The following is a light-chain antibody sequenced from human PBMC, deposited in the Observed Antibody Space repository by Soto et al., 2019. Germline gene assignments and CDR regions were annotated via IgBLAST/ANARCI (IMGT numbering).Light chain of an antibody. J-gene: IGLJ1*01. V-gene: IGLV1-44*01. CDR2: SNN. Sequence: QLVLTQPHSASGTPGQRVTISCSGSSSNIGSHTVNWYQQLPGTAPKLLIHSNNQRPSGVPDRFSGSKSGTSASLAISGLQSEDEADYSCAAWDDSLNGPVFGTGTKLTVL. CDR1: SSNIGSHT. CDR3: AAWDDSLNGPV.